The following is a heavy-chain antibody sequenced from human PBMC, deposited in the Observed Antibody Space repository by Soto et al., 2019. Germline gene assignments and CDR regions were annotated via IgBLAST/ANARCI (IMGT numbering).Heavy chain of an antibody. J-gene: IGHJ5*02. Sequence: PSETLSLTCTVSGGSISSGPSYWGWIRQPPGQGLEWIGKINHTGSAYYNPSLKSRLTISMDTSKNHFYLRLTSVTAADTAVYYCARYPAYCSDGKNCPPGPWGQGTLVTV. V-gene: IGHV4-39*02. D-gene: IGHD2-15*01. CDR1: GGSISSGPSY. CDR2: INHTGSA. CDR3: ARYPAYCSDGKNCPPGP.